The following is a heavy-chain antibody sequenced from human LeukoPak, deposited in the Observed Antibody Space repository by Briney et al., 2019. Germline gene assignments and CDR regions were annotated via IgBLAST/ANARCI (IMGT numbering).Heavy chain of an antibody. CDR3: ARGATDTTRWFGP. J-gene: IGHJ5*02. CDR2: ISRASESI. CDR1: GFTFNTYS. V-gene: IGHV3-21*01. Sequence: PGGSLRLSCAASGFTFNTYSMSWVRQAPGKGLEWVSIISRASESIFYADSVKGRFTISRDNAKNSLYLQMNDLRAEDTAAYYCARGATDTTRWFGPWGQGTLVIVSS. D-gene: IGHD1-26*01.